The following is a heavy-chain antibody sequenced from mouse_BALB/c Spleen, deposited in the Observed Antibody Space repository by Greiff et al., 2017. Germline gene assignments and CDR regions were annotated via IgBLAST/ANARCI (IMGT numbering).Heavy chain of an antibody. CDR3: ARSNYRGAWFAY. D-gene: IGHD2-14*01. CDR2: IYPYNGGT. J-gene: IGHJ3*01. Sequence: VQLQQSGPELVKPGASVKISCKASGYTFTDYNMHWVKQSHGKSLEWIGYIYPYNGGTGYNQKFKSKATLTVDNSSSTAYMELRSLTSEDSAVYYCARSNYRGAWFAYWGQGTLVTVSA. V-gene: IGHV1S29*02. CDR1: GYTFTDYN.